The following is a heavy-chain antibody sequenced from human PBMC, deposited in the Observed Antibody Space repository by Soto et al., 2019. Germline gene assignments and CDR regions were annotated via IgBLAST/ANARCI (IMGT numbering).Heavy chain of an antibody. CDR3: ARSQWLVPGGDWFDP. V-gene: IGHV4-59*01. J-gene: IGHJ5*02. Sequence: SETLSLTWAVDGGSFSGYYWSWIRQTTGKGLEWIGYIYYSGSTNYNPSLKSRVTISVDTSKNQFSLKLSSVTAADTAVYYCARSQWLVPGGDWFDPWGQGTLVTVSS. CDR2: IYYSGST. D-gene: IGHD6-19*01. CDR1: GGSFSGYY.